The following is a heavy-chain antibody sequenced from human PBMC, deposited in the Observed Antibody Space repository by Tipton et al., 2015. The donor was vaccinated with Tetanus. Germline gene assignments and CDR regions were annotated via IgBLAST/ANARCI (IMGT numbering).Heavy chain of an antibody. CDR2: INAGNGDK. CDR1: GYTFTNNA. Sequence: QSGAEVKKPGASVRVSCKASGYTFTNNAIHWLRQAPGQRLEWMAWINAGNGDKRYSERFQGRVTIIRDTSASTVYMELSSLRSDDTAVYYCARDNGNGVMIAATLGIDYWGQGTLVTVSS. CDR3: ARDNGNGVMIAATLGIDY. V-gene: IGHV1-3*01. J-gene: IGHJ4*02. D-gene: IGHD2-15*01.